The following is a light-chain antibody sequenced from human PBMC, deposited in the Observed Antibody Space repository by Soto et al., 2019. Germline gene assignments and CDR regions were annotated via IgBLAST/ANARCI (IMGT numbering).Light chain of an antibody. V-gene: IGLV2-14*03. Sequence: QSVLTQPASVSGSPGQSITISCTGTSSDVGGYDHVSWYQQHPGKAPKLMIYDVSNRPSGVSNRFSGSKSGNTASLAVSGLKAEDEADYYCSSYTSRDTLVFGGGTKLTVL. CDR3: SSYTSRDTLV. J-gene: IGLJ3*02. CDR1: SSDVGGYDH. CDR2: DVS.